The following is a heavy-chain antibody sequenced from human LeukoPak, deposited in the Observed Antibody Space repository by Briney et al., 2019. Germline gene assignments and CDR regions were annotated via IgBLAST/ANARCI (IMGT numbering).Heavy chain of an antibody. V-gene: IGHV3-53*04. CDR3: ARVDTVMAYYFDL. D-gene: IGHD5-18*01. CDR2: IYSGGTT. Sequence: GGSLRLSCAASWVSVSTNCMTWVRQAPGKGVGWGSTIYSGGTTYYADSVMGRFTISRHNSRNTLYLQMNSLRAEDTAVYYCARVDTVMAYYFDLWGQGTLVTVSS. J-gene: IGHJ4*02. CDR1: WVSVSTNC.